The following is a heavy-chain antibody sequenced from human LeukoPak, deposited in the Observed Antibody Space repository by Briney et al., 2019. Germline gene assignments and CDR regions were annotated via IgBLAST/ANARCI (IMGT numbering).Heavy chain of an antibody. CDR3: ARDFDMGITPGDDFDF. D-gene: IGHD3-9*01. CDR2: IKEDGTYT. J-gene: IGHJ4*02. V-gene: IGHV3-74*01. CDR1: GFSFSKYW. Sequence: GGSLRPSCAASGFSFSKYWMHWVRQTPGEGLVWVARIKEDGTYTSYADSVKGRFTISRGNARNTVFLQMNSLRAEDTAVYYCARDFDMGITPGDDFDFWGQGTLVTVSS.